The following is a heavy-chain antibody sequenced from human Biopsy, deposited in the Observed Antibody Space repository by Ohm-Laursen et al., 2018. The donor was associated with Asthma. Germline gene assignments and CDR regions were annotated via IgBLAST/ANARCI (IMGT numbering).Heavy chain of an antibody. CDR1: GFTFGNFW. V-gene: IGHV3-7*01. Sequence: SLRLSRTASGFTFGNFWMSWGRQTPGKGLEWVATINGDGSQKSYVDSVTGRFTISRDNSKNSLHLQMNSLRAEDTAVYYCARTFHFWSPYHAEHYQLWGQGTLVTVSS. J-gene: IGHJ1*01. CDR2: INGDGSQK. D-gene: IGHD3-3*02. CDR3: ARTFHFWSPYHAEHYQL.